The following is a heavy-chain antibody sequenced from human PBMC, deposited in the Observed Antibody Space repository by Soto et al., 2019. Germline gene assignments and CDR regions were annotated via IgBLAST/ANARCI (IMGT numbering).Heavy chain of an antibody. CDR1: GGSISSYY. D-gene: IGHD1-1*01. CDR3: ARGTSALEFDY. Sequence: QVQLQESGPGLVKPSETLSLTCTVSGGSISSYYWSWIRQLPGKGLEWIGFIYYSGTTNYNPSLKSRVTISVDTSRNQFSLKVTSVTAADTAVYYCARGTSALEFDYWGQGTLVTVSS. CDR2: IYYSGTT. V-gene: IGHV4-59*08. J-gene: IGHJ4*02.